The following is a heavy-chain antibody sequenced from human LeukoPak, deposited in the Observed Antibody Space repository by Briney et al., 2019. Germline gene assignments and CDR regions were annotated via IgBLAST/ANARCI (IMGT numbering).Heavy chain of an antibody. V-gene: IGHV4-59*13. CDR1: GGSIGSSF. J-gene: IGHJ3*01. D-gene: IGHD1-26*01. Sequence: SETLSLTCTVSGGSIGSSFWNWIRLSPGKGLEWIGYISYSGRTNYSPSLKSRVTISIDTSKNQLSLTLTSVTAADTALYYCARDRSGTYYTFDVWGQGTMVSVSA. CDR3: ARDRSGTYYTFDV. CDR2: ISYSGRT.